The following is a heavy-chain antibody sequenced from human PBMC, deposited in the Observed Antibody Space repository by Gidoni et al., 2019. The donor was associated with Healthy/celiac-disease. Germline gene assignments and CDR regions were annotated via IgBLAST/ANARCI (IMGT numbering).Heavy chain of an antibody. CDR3: TTDPPIVGATTYYYYYYGMDV. CDR2: IKSKTEGGTT. J-gene: IGHJ6*02. Sequence: EVQLVESGGGFVTPGGSLRLSCPASGVPFRTAWLHWVRQAPGKGLEWVVRIKSKTEGGTTDYAAPVKGRFTISRDDSKNTLYLQMNSLKTEDTAVYYCTTDPPIVGATTYYYYYYGMDVWGQGTTVTVSS. CDR1: GVPFRTAW. V-gene: IGHV3-15*07. D-gene: IGHD1-26*01.